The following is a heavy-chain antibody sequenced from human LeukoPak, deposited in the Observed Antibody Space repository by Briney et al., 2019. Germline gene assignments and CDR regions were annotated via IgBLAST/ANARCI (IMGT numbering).Heavy chain of an antibody. CDR1: GGSFSGYY. V-gene: IGHV4-34*01. D-gene: IGHD2-2*03. CDR2: INHSGST. Sequence: PSETLSLTCAVYGGSFSGYYWSWIRQPPGKGLEWIGEINHSGSTNYNPSLKSRVIISVDTSKNQFSLKLSSVTAADTAVYYCARGRVDIVVVPAAMSRYFDYWGQGTLVTVSS. J-gene: IGHJ4*02. CDR3: ARGRVDIVVVPAAMSRYFDY.